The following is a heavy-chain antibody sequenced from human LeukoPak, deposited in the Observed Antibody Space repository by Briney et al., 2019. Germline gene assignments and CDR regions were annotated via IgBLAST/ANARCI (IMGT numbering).Heavy chain of an antibody. CDR2: IYYSGST. CDR1: GGSISSYY. V-gene: IGHV4-59*01. D-gene: IGHD6-13*01. Sequence: PSETLSLTCTVSGGSISSYYWSWIRQPPGKGLEWIGYIYYSGSTNYNPSLKSRVTISVDTSKNQFSLKLSSVTAADTAVYYCARQTWGHSSSWYAGYGFDPWGQGTLVTVSS. CDR3: ARQTWGHSSSWYAGYGFDP. J-gene: IGHJ5*02.